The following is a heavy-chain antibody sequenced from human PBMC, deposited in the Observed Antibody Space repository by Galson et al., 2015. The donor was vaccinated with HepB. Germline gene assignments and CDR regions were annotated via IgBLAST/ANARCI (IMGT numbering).Heavy chain of an antibody. CDR1: GFTFSSYS. CDR2: ISSSSSYI. V-gene: IGHV3-21*01. CDR3: ARSVPPYCGGDCYTY. D-gene: IGHD2-21*02. J-gene: IGHJ4*02. Sequence: SLRLSCAASGFTFSSYSMNWVRQAPGKGLEWVSSISSSSSYIYYADSVKGRFTISRDNAKNSLYLQMNSLRAEDTAVYYCARSVPPYCGGDCYTYWGQGTLVTVSS.